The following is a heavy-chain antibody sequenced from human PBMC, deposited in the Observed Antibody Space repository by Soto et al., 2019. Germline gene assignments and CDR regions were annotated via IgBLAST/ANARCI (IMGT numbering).Heavy chain of an antibody. Sequence: ASVKVSCKASGGTFSSYTISWVRQAPGQGLEWMGWIIPILGIANYAQKFQGRVTITADKSTSTAYMELSSLRSEDTAVYYCARTEKYYDFWSGRPSVAVDYYYMGVWGKGTTVTVS. CDR3: ARTEKYYDFWSGRPSVAVDYYYMGV. J-gene: IGHJ6*03. CDR2: IIPILGIA. CDR1: GGTFSSYT. D-gene: IGHD3-3*01. V-gene: IGHV1-69*02.